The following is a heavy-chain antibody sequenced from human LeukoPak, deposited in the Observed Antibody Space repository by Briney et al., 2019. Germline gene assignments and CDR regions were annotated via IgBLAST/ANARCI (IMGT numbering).Heavy chain of an antibody. J-gene: IGHJ4*02. CDR1: GFTFSDYY. CDR2: ISSSGSTI. Sequence: GGSLRLSCAASGFTFSDYYMSWVRQAPGKGLEWVSYISSSGSTIHYADSVRGRFTISRDNAKNTLYLQMNSLRAEDTAVYYCARLEGAYYFDYWGQGTLVTVPS. D-gene: IGHD3-16*01. V-gene: IGHV3-11*04. CDR3: ARLEGAYYFDY.